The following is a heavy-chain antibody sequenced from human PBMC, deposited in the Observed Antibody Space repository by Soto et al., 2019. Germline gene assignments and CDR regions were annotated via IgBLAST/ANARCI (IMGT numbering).Heavy chain of an antibody. J-gene: IGHJ4*02. CDR3: ARLPDRDSSGYHYSN. D-gene: IGHD3-22*01. CDR1: GYTLTELP. V-gene: IGHV1-24*01. CDR2: FDPEDGET. Sequence: ASVKVSCKVSGYTLTELPMHWVRQAPGKGLEWMGGFDPEDGETIYAQKFQGRVTMTEDTSTDTAYMELSSLTSDDTAVYYCARLPDRDSSGYHYSNWGQGTLVTVSS.